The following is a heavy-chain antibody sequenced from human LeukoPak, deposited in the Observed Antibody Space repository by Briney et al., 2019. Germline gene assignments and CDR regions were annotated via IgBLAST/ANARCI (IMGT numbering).Heavy chain of an antibody. CDR1: GFTFSSYS. Sequence: AGTLTLSCAASGFTFSSYSMNWGRHPPAKGLELVSSISSNSSYIYYAVSVKGRLTISSDSAKNQLYVQMNGLRGEGTAVYYGARGIAGRGVWFEPGGEGPLVSVSS. CDR3: ARGIAGRGVWFEP. V-gene: IGHV3-21*01. D-gene: IGHD6-6*01. J-gene: IGHJ5*02. CDR2: ISSNSSYI.